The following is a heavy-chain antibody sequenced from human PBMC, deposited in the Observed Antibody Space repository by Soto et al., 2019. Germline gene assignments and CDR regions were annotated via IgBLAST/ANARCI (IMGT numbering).Heavy chain of an antibody. J-gene: IGHJ4*02. Sequence: SVKVCCKASGGTFSSYAISWVRQAPGQGLEWMGVIIPIFGTANYAQKFQGRVTITADESTSTAYMELSSLRSEDTAVYYCARFPMVRAKRSTYFDXWGQVTLLPGSX. V-gene: IGHV1-69*13. CDR1: GGTFSSYA. CDR3: ARFPMVRAKRSTYFDX. D-gene: IGHD3-10*01. CDR2: IIPIFGTA.